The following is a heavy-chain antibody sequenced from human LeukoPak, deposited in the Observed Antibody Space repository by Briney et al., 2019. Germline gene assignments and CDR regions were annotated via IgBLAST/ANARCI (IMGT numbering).Heavy chain of an antibody. CDR2: IKQDGGEI. Sequence: GGSLRLSCAASGFTFSSYWMHWVRQAPGKGLEWVANIKQDGGEIYYVDSVKGRFTISRDNAKNSLYLQMNSLRVEDTAVYYCAREEVKSFDNWGQGTLVTVSS. CDR3: AREEVKSFDN. J-gene: IGHJ4*02. CDR1: GFTFSSYW. V-gene: IGHV3-7*03.